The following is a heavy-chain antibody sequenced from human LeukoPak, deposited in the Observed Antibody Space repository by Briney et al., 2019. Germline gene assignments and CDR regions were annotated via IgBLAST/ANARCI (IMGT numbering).Heavy chain of an antibody. CDR1: GYTFTSYY. Sequence: ASVKVSCKASGYTFTSYYMHWVRQAPGQGLEWMGIINPSGGSTSYAQKFQGRVTMTRDTSTSTVYMELSSLRSDDTAVYYCARVVRFLEWLPGEDYMDVWGKGTTVTASS. D-gene: IGHD3-3*01. J-gene: IGHJ6*03. CDR2: INPSGGST. CDR3: ARVVRFLEWLPGEDYMDV. V-gene: IGHV1-46*01.